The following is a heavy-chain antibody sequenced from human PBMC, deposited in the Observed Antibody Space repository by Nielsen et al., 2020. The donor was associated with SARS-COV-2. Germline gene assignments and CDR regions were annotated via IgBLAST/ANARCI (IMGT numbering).Heavy chain of an antibody. J-gene: IGHJ3*02. CDR3: ARDKGIAAASAFDI. CDR2: ISYDGSNK. CDR1: GFTFSSYG. V-gene: IGHV3-30*19. Sequence: GESLKISCAASGFTFSSYGMHWVRQAPGKGLEWVAVISYDGSNKYYADSVKGRFTISRDNSKNTLYLQMNSLRAEDTAVYYCARDKGIAAASAFDIWGQGTMVTVSS. D-gene: IGHD6-13*01.